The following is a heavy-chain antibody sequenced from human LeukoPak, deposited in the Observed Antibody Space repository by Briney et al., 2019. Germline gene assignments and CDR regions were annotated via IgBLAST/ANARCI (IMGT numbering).Heavy chain of an antibody. CDR2: INHSGST. J-gene: IGHJ4*02. CDR3: ARGRRIAAAAALRPFDY. CDR1: GGSFSGYY. D-gene: IGHD6-13*01. Sequence: SETLSLTCAVYGGSFSGYYWSWIRQPPGKGLEWIGEINHSGSTNYNPSLKSRVTISVDASKNQFSLKLSSVTAADTAVYYCARGRRIAAAAALRPFDYWGQGTLVTVSS. V-gene: IGHV4-34*01.